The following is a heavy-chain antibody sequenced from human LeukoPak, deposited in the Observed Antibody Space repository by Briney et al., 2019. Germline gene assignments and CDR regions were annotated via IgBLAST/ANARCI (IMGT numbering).Heavy chain of an antibody. V-gene: IGHV3-23*01. CDR2: ISGSGGST. D-gene: IGHD3-3*01. CDR3: AKGASYDFWSGYYFDY. Sequence: GGSLRLSCAASGFTFSSYAMSWVRQAPGKGLEWVSAISGSGGSTYYADSVEGRFTISRDNSKNTLYLQMNSLRAEDTAVYYCAKGASYDFWSGYYFDYWGQRTLVTVSS. J-gene: IGHJ4*02. CDR1: GFTFSSYA.